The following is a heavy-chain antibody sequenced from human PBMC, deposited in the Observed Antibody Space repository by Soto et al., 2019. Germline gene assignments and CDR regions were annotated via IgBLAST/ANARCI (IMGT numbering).Heavy chain of an antibody. J-gene: IGHJ6*02. CDR3: ARDHIVVVVAATPGVYGMDV. V-gene: IGHV1-46*01. CDR1: GYTFTSYY. Sequence: GASVKVSCKASGYTFTSYYMHWVRQAPGQGLEWMGIINPSGGSTSYAQKFQGRVTMTRDTSTSTVYMELSSLRSEDTAVYYFARDHIVVVVAATPGVYGMDVWGQGTTVTVSS. D-gene: IGHD2-15*01. CDR2: INPSGGST.